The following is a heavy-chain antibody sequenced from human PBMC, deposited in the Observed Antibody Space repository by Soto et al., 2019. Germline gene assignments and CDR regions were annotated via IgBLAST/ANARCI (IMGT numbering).Heavy chain of an antibody. CDR2: IYSSGTT. CDR3: ARVSQYGGNPRPPYNWFDP. Sequence: QVQLQESGPGLVKPSQTLSLTCIVSGDSISTGGYYWTWIRLHPGTGLEWIGHIYSSGTTSYNPSLRSRVAMSVDTSPNQFSLKLSSVTAADTAVYYCARVSQYGGNPRPPYNWFDPWGQGTLVTVSS. V-gene: IGHV4-31*03. J-gene: IGHJ5*02. CDR1: GDSISTGGYY. D-gene: IGHD2-15*01.